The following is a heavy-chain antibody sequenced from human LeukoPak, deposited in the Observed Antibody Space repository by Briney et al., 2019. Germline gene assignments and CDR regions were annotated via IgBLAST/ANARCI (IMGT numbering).Heavy chain of an antibody. J-gene: IGHJ4*02. D-gene: IGHD3-10*01. CDR3: ARQRYYGSGSFDY. V-gene: IGHV4-59*08. Sequence: SETLSLTGTVSGGSISSYYWSWIRQPPGKGLEWIGYIYYSGSTNYNPSLKSRVTISVDTSKNQFSLKLSSVTAADTAVYYCARQRYYGSGSFDYWGQGTLVTVSS. CDR2: IYYSGST. CDR1: GGSISSYY.